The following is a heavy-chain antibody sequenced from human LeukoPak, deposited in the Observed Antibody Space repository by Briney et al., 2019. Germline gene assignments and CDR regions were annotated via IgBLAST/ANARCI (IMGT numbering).Heavy chain of an antibody. CDR1: AGSISSYY. CDR2: VYSSEGT. J-gene: IGHJ5*02. D-gene: IGHD6-25*01. CDR3: ARHRAAKGQYNWFDP. V-gene: IGHV4-59*08. Sequence: SETLSLTCTVSAGSISSYYWNWIRQPPGKGLEWIAYVYSSEGTNFNPSLKSRVSVSLDTSKRQFSLKLRSVTAADTAVYFCARHRAAKGQYNWFDPWGQGTLVTVSS.